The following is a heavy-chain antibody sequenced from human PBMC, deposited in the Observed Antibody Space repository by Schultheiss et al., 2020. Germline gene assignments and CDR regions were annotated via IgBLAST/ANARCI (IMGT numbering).Heavy chain of an antibody. V-gene: IGHV3-30*02. CDR3: AKRATSSWYEYYYYGMDV. CDR1: GFTFSSYA. CDR2: IWYDGSNK. J-gene: IGHJ6*02. D-gene: IGHD6-13*01. Sequence: GGSLRLSCAASGFTFSSYAMSWVRQAPGKGLEWVAVIWYDGSNKYYADSVKGRFTISRDNSKNTLYLQMNSLRAEDTALYYCAKRATSSWYEYYYYGMDVWGQGTTVTVSS.